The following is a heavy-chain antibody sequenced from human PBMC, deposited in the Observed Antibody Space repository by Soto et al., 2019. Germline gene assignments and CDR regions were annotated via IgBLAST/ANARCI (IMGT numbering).Heavy chain of an antibody. CDR1: GYSFTEYY. CDR2: INPSDGST. J-gene: IGHJ4*02. CDR3: ASRYCTTSDCPGFDY. D-gene: IGHD2-8*01. V-gene: IGHV1-46*01. Sequence: ASVTVSCKTSGYSFTEYYMRWVRQAPRQGLEWMGIINPSDGSTNYAQKFQGRVTTTRDTSTSTVYMDLSSLRSEDTAVYYCASRYCTTSDCPGFDYWGQGTLVTVSS.